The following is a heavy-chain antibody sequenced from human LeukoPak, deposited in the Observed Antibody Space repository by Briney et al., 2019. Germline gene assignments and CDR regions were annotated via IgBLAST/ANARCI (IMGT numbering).Heavy chain of an antibody. CDR1: GFTFRTSW. J-gene: IGHJ4*02. D-gene: IGHD1-26*01. CDR3: ARGLGSPTDY. Sequence: GGSLRLSCAASGFTFRTSWMHWLRQAPGKGLVWVSRINDDGSSTTCADSVKGRFTISRDNAKSTLYLQINSLRAEDTAVYYCARGLGSPTDYWGQGTLVTVSS. V-gene: IGHV3-74*01. CDR2: INDDGSST.